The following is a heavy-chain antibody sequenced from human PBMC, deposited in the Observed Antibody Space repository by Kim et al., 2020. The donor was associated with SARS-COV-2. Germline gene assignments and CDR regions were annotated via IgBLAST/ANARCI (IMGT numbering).Heavy chain of an antibody. CDR2: INHSGST. V-gene: IGHV4-34*01. D-gene: IGHD3-10*01. Sequence: SETLSLTCAVYGGSFSGYYWSWIRQPPGKGLEWIGEINHSGSTNYNPSLKSRVTISVDTSKNQFSLKLSSVTAADTAVYYCARLSLGDLTTPNYYYYGMDVWGQGTTVTVSS. CDR3: ARLSLGDLTTPNYYYYGMDV. J-gene: IGHJ6*02. CDR1: GGSFSGYY.